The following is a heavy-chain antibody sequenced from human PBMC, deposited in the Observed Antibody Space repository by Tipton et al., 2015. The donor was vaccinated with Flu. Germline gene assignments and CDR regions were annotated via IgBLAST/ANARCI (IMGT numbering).Heavy chain of an antibody. Sequence: QVQLQESGPGLVKPSETLSLTCTVSGYSISSGYYWGWIRQPPGKGLEWIGSIYHSGSTYYNPSLKSRVTISVDTSKNQFSLKLSSVTAADTAVYYCARGPEQWLVNPHYFDYWGQGTLVTVSS. CDR2: IYHSGST. D-gene: IGHD6-19*01. CDR1: GYSISSGYY. J-gene: IGHJ4*02. CDR3: ARGPEQWLVNPHYFDY. V-gene: IGHV4-38-2*02.